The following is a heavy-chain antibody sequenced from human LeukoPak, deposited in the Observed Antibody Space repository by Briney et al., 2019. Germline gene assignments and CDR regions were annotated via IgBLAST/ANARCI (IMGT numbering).Heavy chain of an antibody. CDR1: GFTFSSYA. D-gene: IGHD1-26*01. Sequence: GRSLRLSCAASGFTFSSYAMSWVRQAPGKGLEWVSAISGSGGYTYYADSVKGRFTISRDNSKNTLYLQMNSLRAEDTAVYSCAKGAKWELPLDYWGQGTLVTVSS. CDR3: AKGAKWELPLDY. V-gene: IGHV3-23*01. CDR2: ISGSGGYT. J-gene: IGHJ4*02.